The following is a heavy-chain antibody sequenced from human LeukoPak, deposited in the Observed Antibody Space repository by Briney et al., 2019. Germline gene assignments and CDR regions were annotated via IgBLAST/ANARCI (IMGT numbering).Heavy chain of an antibody. V-gene: IGHV3-23*01. J-gene: IGHJ4*02. CDR1: GFTFSSYA. CDR2: ISGSGGST. Sequence: GGSLRLSCAASGFTFSSYAMSWVRQAPGKGLEWVSAISGSGGSTYYADSVKGRFTISRDNSKNTLYLQMNSLRAEDTAVYYCAKDSLGNSSRWSRLDYWGQGTLVTVSS. D-gene: IGHD6-13*01. CDR3: AKDSLGNSSRWSRLDY.